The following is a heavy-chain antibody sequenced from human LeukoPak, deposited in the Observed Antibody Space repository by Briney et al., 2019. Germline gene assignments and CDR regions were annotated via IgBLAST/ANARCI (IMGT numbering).Heavy chain of an antibody. V-gene: IGHV3-64*01. J-gene: IGHJ3*02. CDR2: IGSDGRTT. CDR3: ARERAQYYPGAALKDAFDM. CDR1: GFTFTSYA. Sequence: GGPLRLSCAASGFTFTSYAVHWVRQAPGKGLEYVSAIGSDGRTTNYANSVKGSFTISRDNYKKTVYLQMGSLRVDDMGVYFCARERAQYYPGAALKDAFDMWGQGTMVTVSS. D-gene: IGHD2-15*01.